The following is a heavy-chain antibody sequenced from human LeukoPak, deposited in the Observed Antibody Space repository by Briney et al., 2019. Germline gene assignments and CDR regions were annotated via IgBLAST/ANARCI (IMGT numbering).Heavy chain of an antibody. D-gene: IGHD1-26*01. CDR1: GGPISNYY. CDR3: ARDGSGTYYNWFDP. V-gene: IGHV4-59*01. J-gene: IGHJ5*02. CDR2: LYNSGST. Sequence: ASETLSLTCSVSGGPISNYYWRWLRQPPGKGLEWIGYLYNSGSTTYNPSLKSRVTISVDTSKNQFSLKLSSVTAADTAVYYCARDGSGTYYNWFDPWGQGTLVTVSS.